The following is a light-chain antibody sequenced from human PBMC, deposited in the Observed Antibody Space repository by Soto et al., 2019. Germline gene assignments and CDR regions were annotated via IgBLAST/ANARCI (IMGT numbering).Light chain of an antibody. Sequence: DIQMTQSPSTLSASVGDRVTITCRASQSISSWLAWYQQKPGKAPKLLIYKASSLESGVPSRFSGSGSGKXXXXXXXXXXXXXFATYYCQQYNSYGYTFGQGTKLEIK. CDR2: KAS. CDR1: QSISSW. CDR3: QQYNSYGYT. V-gene: IGKV1-5*03. J-gene: IGKJ2*01.